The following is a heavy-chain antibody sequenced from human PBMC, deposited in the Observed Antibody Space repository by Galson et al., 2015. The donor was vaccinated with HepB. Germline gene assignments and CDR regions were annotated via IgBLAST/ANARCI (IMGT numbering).Heavy chain of an antibody. V-gene: IGHV3-74*01. D-gene: IGHD6-13*01. CDR3: LLGAAGFDY. J-gene: IGHJ4*02. CDR1: GFTFSSYY. CDR2: IDTDGTTT. Sequence: SLRLSCAASGFTFSSYYMHWVRQTPGKGLVWVSRIDTDGTTTNYADSVKGRFTISRDNAKNTLYLQMNSPRAEDTAVYYCLLGAAGFDYWGQGTLVTVSS.